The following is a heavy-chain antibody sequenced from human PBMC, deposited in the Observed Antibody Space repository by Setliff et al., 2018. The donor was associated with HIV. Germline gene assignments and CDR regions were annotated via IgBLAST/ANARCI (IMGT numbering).Heavy chain of an antibody. J-gene: IGHJ4*02. V-gene: IGHV1-2*02. CDR3: ARTLPQCTNLFDY. Sequence: ASVKVSCKASGYTFTNYYMHWVRQAPGQGLEWMGWINPNSGGTNYAQKFQGRVTMTRDTSISTAYMELSRLRSDDTAVYYCARTLPQCTNLFDYWSQGTLVTVSS. CDR1: GYTFTNYY. CDR2: INPNSGGT.